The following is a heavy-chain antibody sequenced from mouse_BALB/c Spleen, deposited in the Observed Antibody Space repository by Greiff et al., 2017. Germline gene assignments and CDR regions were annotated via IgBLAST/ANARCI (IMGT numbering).Heavy chain of an antibody. J-gene: IGHJ2*01. CDR2: ISYSGST. V-gene: IGHV3-2*02. CDR1: GYSITSDYA. D-gene: IGHD2-1*01. CDR3: ARKIQGNYVYFDY. Sequence: EVKLVESGPGLVKPSQSLSLTCTVTGYSITSDYAWNWIRQFPGNKLEWMGYISYSGSTSYNPSLKSRISITRDTSKNQFFLQLNSVTTEDTATYYCARKIQGNYVYFDYWGQGTTLTVSS.